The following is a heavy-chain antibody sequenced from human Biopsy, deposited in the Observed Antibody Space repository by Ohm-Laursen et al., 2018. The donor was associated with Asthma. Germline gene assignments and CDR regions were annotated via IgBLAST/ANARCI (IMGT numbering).Heavy chain of an antibody. CDR1: GGTFRTNA. Sequence: GPSVNPSCKASGGTFRTNAFNWVRQAPGQGLEWMGGIIPMYGVPRVAQKFQGRVTITADESTSTAYMEMSSLRSEDTAVYYCARVDAIMISGDFYFYSGFDLWGQGTTVRVSS. D-gene: IGHD3-16*01. CDR3: ARVDAIMISGDFYFYSGFDL. J-gene: IGHJ6*02. V-gene: IGHV1-69*01. CDR2: IIPMYGVP.